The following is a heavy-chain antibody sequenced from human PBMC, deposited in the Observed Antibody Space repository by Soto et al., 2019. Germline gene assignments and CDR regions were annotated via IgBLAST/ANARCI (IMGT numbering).Heavy chain of an antibody. CDR3: ARGNYHVAP. V-gene: IGHV1-3*01. CDR1: GYSFTSYA. J-gene: IGHJ5*02. CDR2: INPGNGDT. Sequence: QVHLVQSGPEMKKPGASVKVSCKASGYSFTSYAIHWVRQAPGHRLEWMGWINPGNGDTKYSQNLQGRVTITRDTSATTVYMELSSLSPEDTAVYFCARGNYHVAPWGQGTLVTVSS. D-gene: IGHD1-7*01.